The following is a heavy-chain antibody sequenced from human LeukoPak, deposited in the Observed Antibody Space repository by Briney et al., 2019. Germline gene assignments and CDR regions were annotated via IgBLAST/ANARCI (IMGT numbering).Heavy chain of an antibody. J-gene: IGHJ4*02. CDR2: IGIDGSIK. CDR3: ATSGYSSSWPFDY. Sequence: QPGGSLRLSCAASGFTFSSYGMHWVRQAPGKGLEWVTFIGIDGSIKYYTDSVKGRFTISRDNSKNTLYLQMNSLGAEDTAVYYCATSGYSSSWPFDYWGQGTLVTASS. V-gene: IGHV3-30*02. D-gene: IGHD6-13*01. CDR1: GFTFSSYG.